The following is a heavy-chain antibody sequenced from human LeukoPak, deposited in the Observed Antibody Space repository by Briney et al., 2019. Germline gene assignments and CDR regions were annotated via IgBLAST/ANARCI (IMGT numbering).Heavy chain of an antibody. V-gene: IGHV3-23*01. J-gene: IGHJ4*02. CDR1: GFTFSNYA. CDR3: AKAIGYYFDY. CDR2: IGAGGGST. Sequence: GGSLRLSCASSGFTFSNYAISWVRQAPGKGLEWVSTIGAGGGSTYYTDSVKGRFTISRDNSQNTMYLQMNSLRAEDTAVYYCAKAIGYYFDYWGQGTLVTVSS.